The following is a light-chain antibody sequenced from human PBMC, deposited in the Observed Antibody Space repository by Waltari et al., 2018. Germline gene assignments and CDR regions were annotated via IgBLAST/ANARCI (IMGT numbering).Light chain of an antibody. J-gene: IGLJ3*02. CDR1: SSDVGVYNY. V-gene: IGLV2-14*01. CDR3: SSYTSSSTWV. Sequence: QSALTQPASVSGSPGQSISIPCTGTSSDVGVYNYVSWYQQHPGKAPKLMIYEVSNRPSGISNRFSGSKSDNTASLTISGLQAEDEADYYCSSYTSSSTWVFGGGTKLTVL. CDR2: EVS.